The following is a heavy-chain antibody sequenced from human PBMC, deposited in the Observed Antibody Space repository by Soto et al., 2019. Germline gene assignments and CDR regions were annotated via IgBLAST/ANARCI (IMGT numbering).Heavy chain of an antibody. CDR3: AREGRDYYDSSGYWDDAFDI. V-gene: IGHV3-30-3*01. Sequence: GGSLRLSCAASGFTFSSYAMHWVRQAPGKGLEWVAVISYDVSNKYYADSVKGRFTISRDNSKNTLYLQMNSLRAEDTAVYYCAREGRDYYDSSGYWDDAFDIWGQGTMVTVSS. CDR2: ISYDVSNK. J-gene: IGHJ3*02. CDR1: GFTFSSYA. D-gene: IGHD3-22*01.